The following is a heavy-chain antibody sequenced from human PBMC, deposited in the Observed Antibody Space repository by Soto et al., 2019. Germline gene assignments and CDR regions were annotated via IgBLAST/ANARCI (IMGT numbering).Heavy chain of an antibody. CDR2: ISGSGGST. D-gene: IGHD3-9*01. CDR3: AKDRDERYFDWLPPAYFQH. Sequence: EVQLLESGGGLVQPGGSLRLSCAASGFTFSSYAMSWVRQAPGKGLEWVSAISGSGGSTYYADSVKGRFTISRDNSKNTLYLQMISLRAEDTAVYYCAKDRDERYFDWLPPAYFQHWGQGTLVTVSS. J-gene: IGHJ1*01. CDR1: GFTFSSYA. V-gene: IGHV3-23*01.